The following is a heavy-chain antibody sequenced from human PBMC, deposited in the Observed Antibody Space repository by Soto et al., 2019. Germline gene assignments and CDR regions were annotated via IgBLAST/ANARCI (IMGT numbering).Heavy chain of an antibody. Sequence: SETLSLTCTVSGGSISSTSSYWSWIRQHPGKGLEWIGYIYYAGSTYYNPSLKSRVLISLDTSENQFSLNLSSVTAADTAAYYCAREGGGGIDYWGQGTLVTVSS. J-gene: IGHJ4*02. CDR2: IYYAGST. CDR1: GGSISSTSSY. D-gene: IGHD1-26*01. V-gene: IGHV4-31*03. CDR3: AREGGGGIDY.